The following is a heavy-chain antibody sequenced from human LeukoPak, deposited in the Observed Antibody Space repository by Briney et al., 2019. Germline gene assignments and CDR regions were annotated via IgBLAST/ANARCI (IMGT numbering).Heavy chain of an antibody. CDR2: INVDNGNT. Sequence: ASVKVSCKASGYTLTTYSMHWVRQAPGQRLEWMGWINVDNGNTKYSQNFQGRVTFTRDTSASTAYMELRSLSSDDTAVYYCARVVGDEYSNYRGTLYYFDYWGQGTLVTVSS. CDR1: GYTLTTYS. CDR3: ARVVGDEYSNYRGTLYYFDY. V-gene: IGHV1-3*01. D-gene: IGHD4-11*01. J-gene: IGHJ4*02.